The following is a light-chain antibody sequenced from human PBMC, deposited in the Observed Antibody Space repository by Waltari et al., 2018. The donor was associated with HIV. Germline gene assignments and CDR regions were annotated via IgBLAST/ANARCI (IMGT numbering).Light chain of an antibody. CDR1: QSVSRY. CDR2: DAS. J-gene: IGKJ4*01. V-gene: IGKV3-11*01. CDR3: QQRYIWLS. Sequence: EIVLTQSPATLSLSSGDRATLSCRASQSVSRYLAWYQHKPGQAPRLLIYDASNRATGIPARFSGSGSGTDFTLTISSLEPEDFAVYYCQQRYIWLSFGGGTKVEIK.